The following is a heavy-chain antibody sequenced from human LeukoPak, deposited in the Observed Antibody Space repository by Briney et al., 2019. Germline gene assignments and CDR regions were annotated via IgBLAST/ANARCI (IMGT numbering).Heavy chain of an antibody. CDR1: GFIFSYYS. V-gene: IGHV3-7*05. Sequence: PGGSLRLSCAASGFIFSYYSMSWVRRAPGKGLEWLANIKEDGSETYHVDSVKGRFTISRDNARNSLFLQMNSLGAGDTAVYYCVRDESITGTAYRFDQWGQGTLVTVSS. D-gene: IGHD1-20*01. J-gene: IGHJ4*02. CDR2: IKEDGSET. CDR3: VRDESITGTAYRFDQ.